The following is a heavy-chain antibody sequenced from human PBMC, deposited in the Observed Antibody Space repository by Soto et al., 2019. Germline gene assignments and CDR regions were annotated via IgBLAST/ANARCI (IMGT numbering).Heavy chain of an antibody. CDR1: GFIFSNYW. Sequence: GGSLRLSCTASGFIFSNYWIHWVRQAPWKGLVWVSRINNDGSSTDYVDSVKGRFTISRDNAKNTLYLQMNSLRAEDTAVYYCAKRDVGAGYHHWGQGTLVTVSS. D-gene: IGHD2-2*01. J-gene: IGHJ1*01. CDR3: AKRDVGAGYHH. V-gene: IGHV3-74*01. CDR2: INNDGSST.